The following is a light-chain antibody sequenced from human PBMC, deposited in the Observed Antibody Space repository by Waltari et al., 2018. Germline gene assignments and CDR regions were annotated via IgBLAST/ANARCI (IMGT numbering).Light chain of an antibody. CDR3: CSYAGSSSWV. CDR1: SSDVGSYNL. V-gene: IGLV2-23*02. Sequence: QSALTQPASVSGSPGQSITISCTGTSSDVGSYNLVSWYQQHPGQAPKLMIYAVSKRPPGVSNRFSGSKAGNTASLTISGLQAEDEADYYCCSYAGSSSWVFGGGTKLTVL. J-gene: IGLJ3*02. CDR2: AVS.